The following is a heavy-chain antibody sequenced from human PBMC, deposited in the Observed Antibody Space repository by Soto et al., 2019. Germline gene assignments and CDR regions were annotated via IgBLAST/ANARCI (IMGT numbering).Heavy chain of an antibody. J-gene: IGHJ6*02. CDR3: ARHGSPPYSGSYYGGLGYYYGMDV. Sequence: GESLKISCKGSGYSFTSYWIGWVRQMPGKGLEWTGIIYPGDSDTRYSPSFQGQVTISADKSISTAYLQWSSLKASDTAMYYCARHGSPPYSGSYYGGLGYYYGMDVWGQGTTVTVSS. CDR2: IYPGDSDT. D-gene: IGHD1-26*01. CDR1: GYSFTSYW. V-gene: IGHV5-51*01.